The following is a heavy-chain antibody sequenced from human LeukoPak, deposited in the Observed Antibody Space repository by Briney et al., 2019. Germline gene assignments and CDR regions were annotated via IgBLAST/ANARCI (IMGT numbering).Heavy chain of an antibody. J-gene: IGHJ6*03. CDR3: AKSRRESYYMDV. Sequence: GGSLRLSCAASAFTFDEYAMHWVRQAPGKGLEWVSLISWAGAGTYYADSVRGRFTISRDNSKKSLYLQMNSLRPEDTALYYCAKSRRESYYMDVWGKGTTVTVSS. D-gene: IGHD6-6*01. CDR1: AFTFDEYA. V-gene: IGHV3-43D*04. CDR2: ISWAGAGT.